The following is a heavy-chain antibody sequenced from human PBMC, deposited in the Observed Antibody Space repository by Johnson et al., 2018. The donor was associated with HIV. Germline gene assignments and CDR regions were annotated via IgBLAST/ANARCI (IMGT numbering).Heavy chain of an antibody. V-gene: IGHV3-30*02. CDR3: AKSALERATPLAEVDAFDI. J-gene: IGHJ3*02. Sequence: QMQLVESGGGVVQPGRSLRLSCAASGFTFSSYAMHWVRQAPGVGLEWVAFTRYDGSDEFYADSVKGRFTISRDTSKNTLYLQMNNLRVEDTALYYCAKSALERATPLAEVDAFDIWGQGTLVTVSS. D-gene: IGHD5-24*01. CDR1: GFTFSSYA. CDR2: TRYDGSDE.